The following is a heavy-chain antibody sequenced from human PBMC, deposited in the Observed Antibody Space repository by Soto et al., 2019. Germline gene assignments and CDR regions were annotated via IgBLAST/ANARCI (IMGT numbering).Heavy chain of an antibody. CDR1: GFTFSSYG. Sequence: GGSLRLSCAASGFTFSSYGMHWVRQAPGKGLEWVAVIWYDGSNKYYADSVKGRFTISRDNSKNTLYLQMNSLRAEDTAVYYCAREDLDSSGYYYDYWGQGTLVTVSS. CDR3: AREDLDSSGYYYDY. V-gene: IGHV3-33*01. D-gene: IGHD3-22*01. CDR2: IWYDGSNK. J-gene: IGHJ4*02.